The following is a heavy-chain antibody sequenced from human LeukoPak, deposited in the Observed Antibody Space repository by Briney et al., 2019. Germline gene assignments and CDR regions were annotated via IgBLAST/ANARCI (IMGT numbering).Heavy chain of an antibody. Sequence: ASVKVSCKASGYTLSKYDISWVRQAPGQGLEWMGWISVYNGNTNYAPKLQGRVTMTTETSTSTAYMELRSLRSDDTAIYYCARADSGRYYGHDYWGQGTLVTVAS. CDR3: ARADSGRYYGHDY. V-gene: IGHV1-18*01. CDR1: GYTLSKYD. J-gene: IGHJ4*02. D-gene: IGHD1-26*01. CDR2: ISVYNGNT.